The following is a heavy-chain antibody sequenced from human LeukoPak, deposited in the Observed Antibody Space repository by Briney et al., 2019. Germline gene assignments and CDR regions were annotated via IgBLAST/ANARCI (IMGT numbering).Heavy chain of an antibody. J-gene: IGHJ4*02. CDR3: ARYTSSWNTIDY. Sequence: GESLKISCKASGYSSTSKWINWMRQMPGKGLEWMGNIDPSDSHINYSPSFQGHVTISADKSIGTAYLQWSSLKASDTALYYCARYTSSWNTIDYWGQGTLVTVSS. D-gene: IGHD6-13*01. CDR1: GYSSTSKW. V-gene: IGHV5-10-1*01. CDR2: IDPSDSHI.